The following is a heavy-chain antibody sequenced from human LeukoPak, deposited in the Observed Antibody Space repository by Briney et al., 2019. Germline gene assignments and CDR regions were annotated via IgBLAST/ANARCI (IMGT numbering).Heavy chain of an antibody. J-gene: IGHJ6*03. D-gene: IGHD2-2*01. CDR2: IKQDGSEK. CDR1: GFTFSSYW. V-gene: IGHV3-7*01. CDR3: GRERYCSSTSCEHYYYYYYMDV. Sequence: GGSLRLSCAASGFTFSSYWMSWVRQAPGKGLEWVANIKQDGSEKYYVDSVKGRFTISRDNAKNSLYLQMNSLRAEDTAVYYCGRERYCSSTSCEHYYYYYYMDVWGKGTTVTVSS.